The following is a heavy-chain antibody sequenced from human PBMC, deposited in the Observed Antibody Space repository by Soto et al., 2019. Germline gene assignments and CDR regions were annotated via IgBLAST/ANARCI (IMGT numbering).Heavy chain of an antibody. CDR2: ISAYNGNT. CDR1: GYTFTSYG. CDR3: ASWDCGSCYSPKPRYGMDV. Sequence: EASVKVSCKASGYTFTSYGISWVRQAPGQGLEWMGWISAYNGNTNYAQKLQGRVTMTTDTSTSTAYMELRSLRSDDTAVYYCASWDCGSCYSPKPRYGMDVWGQGTTVTVSS. J-gene: IGHJ6*02. D-gene: IGHD2-15*01. V-gene: IGHV1-18*04.